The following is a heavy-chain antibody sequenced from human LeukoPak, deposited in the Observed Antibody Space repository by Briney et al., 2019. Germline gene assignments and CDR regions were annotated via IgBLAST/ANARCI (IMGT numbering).Heavy chain of an antibody. J-gene: IGHJ4*01. CDR2: IYSGGST. CDR1: GFTVSSNY. Sequence: GGSLRLSCAVSGFTVSSNYMSWVRQAPGKVLEWVSVIYSGGSTYYADSVKGRFTTSRKNSKNTPYLQMNSLRAEDTAVYYCARVPLWQGGYALWGQGTLVTVSS. V-gene: IGHV3-66*01. D-gene: IGHD5-12*01. CDR3: ARVPLWQGGYAL.